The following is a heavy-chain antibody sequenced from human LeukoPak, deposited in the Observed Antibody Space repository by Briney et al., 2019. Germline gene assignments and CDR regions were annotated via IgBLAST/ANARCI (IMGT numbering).Heavy chain of an antibody. CDR3: AREPCYYYGSGSPDY. D-gene: IGHD3-10*01. J-gene: IGHJ4*02. CDR2: IYYSGST. Sequence: SETLSLTCTVSGGSISSHYWSWIRQPPGKGLEWIGYIYYSGSTNYNPSLKSRVTISVDTSKNQFSLKLSSVTAADTAVYYCAREPCYYYGSGSPDYWGQGTLVTVSS. V-gene: IGHV4-59*11. CDR1: GGSISSHY.